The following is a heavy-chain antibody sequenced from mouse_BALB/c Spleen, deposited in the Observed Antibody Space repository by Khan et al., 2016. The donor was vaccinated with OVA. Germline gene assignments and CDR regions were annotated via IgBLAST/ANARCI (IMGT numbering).Heavy chain of an antibody. CDR1: GFSLTAYG. Sequence: QVQLKESGPGLVAPSQSLSITCTVSGFSLTAYGVNWVRQPPGKGLEWLGMIWGDGGTEYDSARKYRLTISKDNYKSQVLLEMKSRQTHSTSRYYCSRDRSYVLRRFAYWGQGTLVTVSS. V-gene: IGHV2-6-7*01. CDR2: IWGDGGT. J-gene: IGHJ3*01. CDR3: SRDRSYVLRRFAY. D-gene: IGHD1-1*01.